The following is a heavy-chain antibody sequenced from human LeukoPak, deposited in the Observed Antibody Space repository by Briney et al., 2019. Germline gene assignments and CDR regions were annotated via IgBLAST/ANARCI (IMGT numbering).Heavy chain of an antibody. V-gene: IGHV3-23*01. D-gene: IGHD3-10*01. CDR1: GFTFTTYA. CDR3: AKAAIRGVIWYYFDY. CDR2: ISGSGDST. Sequence: PGGSLRLSCAASGFTFTTYAMSWVRQAPGKGLEWFSAISGSGDSTNYADSVKGRFTISRDNSKNTLYLQMNSLRAEDTAVYYCAKAAIRGVIWYYFDYWGQGTLVTVSS. J-gene: IGHJ4*02.